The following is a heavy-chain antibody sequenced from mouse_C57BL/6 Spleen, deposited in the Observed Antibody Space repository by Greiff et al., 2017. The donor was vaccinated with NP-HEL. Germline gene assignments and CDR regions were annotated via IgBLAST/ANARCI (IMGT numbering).Heavy chain of an antibody. CDR2: INPGSGGT. V-gene: IGHV1-54*01. D-gene: IGHD2-5*01. J-gene: IGHJ4*01. CDR3: ARGGSNYLYYYAMDY. Sequence: QVQLQQSGAELVRPGTSVKVSCKASGYAFTNYLIEWVKQRPGQGLEWIGVINPGSGGTNYNEKFKGKATLTADKSSSTAYMQLSSLTSEDSAVYFCARGGSNYLYYYAMDYWGQGTSVTVSS. CDR1: GYAFTNYL.